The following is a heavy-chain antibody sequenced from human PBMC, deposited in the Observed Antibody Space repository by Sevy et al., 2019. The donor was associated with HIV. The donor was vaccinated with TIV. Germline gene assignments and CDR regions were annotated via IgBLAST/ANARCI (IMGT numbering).Heavy chain of an antibody. CDR2: ISWNSGSI. CDR3: AKDRGMGILGYCSGGSCYSVYYYYGMDV. V-gene: IGHV3-9*01. CDR1: GFTFDDYA. Sequence: GGSLRLSRAASGFTFDDYAMHWVRQAPGKGLEWVSGISWNSGSIGYADSVKGRFTISRDNAKNSLYLQMNSLRAEDTALYYCAKDRGMGILGYCSGGSCYSVYYYYGMDVWGQGTTVTVSS. D-gene: IGHD2-15*01. J-gene: IGHJ6*02.